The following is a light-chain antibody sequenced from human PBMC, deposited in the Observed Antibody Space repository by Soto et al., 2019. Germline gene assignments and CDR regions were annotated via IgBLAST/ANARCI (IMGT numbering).Light chain of an antibody. CDR1: QYINTR. Sequence: EIVLTQSPATLSSFPGDRVTLSCRASQYINTRLAWYQHRPGQAPRLLIYQTSIRAAGIPARFSGSGSGTDFTLTISRLEPEDFAVYYCQQRSNWPRTFGQGTKVDIK. V-gene: IGKV3-11*01. CDR3: QQRSNWPRT. J-gene: IGKJ1*01. CDR2: QTS.